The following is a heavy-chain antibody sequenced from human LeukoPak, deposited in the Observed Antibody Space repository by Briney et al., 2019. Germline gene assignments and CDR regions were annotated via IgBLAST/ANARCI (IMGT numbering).Heavy chain of an antibody. V-gene: IGHV1-24*01. CDR1: GYTLTELS. CDR3: ATARLQYSGSALIDY. CDR2: FDPEDGET. Sequence: PKASVKVSCKVSGYTLTELSMHWVRQAPGKGLEWMGGFDPEDGETIYAQKFQGRATMTEDTSTDTAYMELSSLRSEDTAVYYCATARLQYSGSALIDYWGQGTLVTVSS. D-gene: IGHD1-26*01. J-gene: IGHJ4*02.